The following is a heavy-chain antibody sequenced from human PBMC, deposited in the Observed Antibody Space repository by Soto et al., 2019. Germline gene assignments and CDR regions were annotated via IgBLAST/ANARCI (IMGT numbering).Heavy chain of an antibody. J-gene: IGHJ3*02. CDR3: ARSIPRAFDI. CDR2: IYYSGST. Sequence: SETLSLTCTVSGGSISSYYWSWIRQSPGKGLEWIGYIYYSGSTNYNPSLKSRVTISVDTSKNQFSLKLSSVTAADTAVYYCARSIPRAFDIWGQGTMVTVSS. CDR1: GGSISSYY. V-gene: IGHV4-59*01. D-gene: IGHD2-21*01.